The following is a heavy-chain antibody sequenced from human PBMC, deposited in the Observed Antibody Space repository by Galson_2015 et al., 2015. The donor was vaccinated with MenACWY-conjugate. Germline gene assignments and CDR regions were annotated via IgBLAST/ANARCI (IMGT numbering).Heavy chain of an antibody. CDR1: GFTFSNYA. D-gene: IGHD4-17*01. CDR3: AKDKNHGDYGDFDY. Sequence: SLRLSCAASGFTFSNYAMSWVRQAPGKGLEWVSGISGGGESTYYADSVKGRFTISRDNSKKTLYLQMNSLRAEDTAVYYCAKDKNHGDYGDFDYWGQGTLVTVSS. J-gene: IGHJ4*02. V-gene: IGHV3-23*01. CDR2: ISGGGEST.